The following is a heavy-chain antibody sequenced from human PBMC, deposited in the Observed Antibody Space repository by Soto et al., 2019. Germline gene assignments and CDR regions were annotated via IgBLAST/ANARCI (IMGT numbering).Heavy chain of an antibody. CDR2: IWYDGSNK. Sequence: QVQLVESGGGVVQPGRSLRLSCAASGFTFSSYGMHWVRQAPGKGLEWVAVIWYDGSNKYYADSAKGRFTISRDNSKNTLYLQMKSLRAEDTAVYYCARGLGIAANWFDPWGQGTLVTVSS. D-gene: IGHD6-13*01. J-gene: IGHJ5*02. CDR3: ARGLGIAANWFDP. CDR1: GFTFSSYG. V-gene: IGHV3-33*01.